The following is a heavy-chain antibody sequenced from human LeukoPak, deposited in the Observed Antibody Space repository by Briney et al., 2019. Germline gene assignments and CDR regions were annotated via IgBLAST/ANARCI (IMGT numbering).Heavy chain of an antibody. D-gene: IGHD2-15*01. V-gene: IGHV3-23*01. J-gene: IGHJ4*02. Sequence: GGSLRLSCAASGFTFSSYAMSWVRQAPGKGLEWVSAISGIGGSTYYADSVKGRFTISRDNSKNTLYLQMNSLRAEDTAVYYCAKDDYCSGGSCYSVRFDYWGQGTLVTVSS. CDR1: GFTFSSYA. CDR3: AKDDYCSGGSCYSVRFDY. CDR2: ISGIGGST.